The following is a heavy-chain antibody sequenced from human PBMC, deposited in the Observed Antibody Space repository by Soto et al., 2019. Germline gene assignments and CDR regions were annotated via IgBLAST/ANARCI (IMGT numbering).Heavy chain of an antibody. CDR3: ARRRDGTYALDY. J-gene: IGHJ4*02. Sequence: QITLKESGPTLVKPTQTLTLTCTFSGFSLSTNGLGVGWIRQPPGKALEWLALIYWDGDKRYSTSLRSRLTLTKDTSKDQVVLTMTHMDPVDTATYYCARRRDGTYALDYWGQGTLVTVAS. D-gene: IGHD1-26*01. CDR2: IYWDGDK. CDR1: GFSLSTNGLG. V-gene: IGHV2-5*02.